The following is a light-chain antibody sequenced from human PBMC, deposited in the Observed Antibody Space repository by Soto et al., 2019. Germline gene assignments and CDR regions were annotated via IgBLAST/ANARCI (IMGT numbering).Light chain of an antibody. CDR3: MQGTHWPPT. J-gene: IGKJ4*01. Sequence: EVDMTQSQLSLPVTLGQPASISCRSSQAIVYTDGDTYLNWFHQRPGQAPSRLIYKVSNRDSGVQDRFSGGGSGTDFTLIIDRVEAEDVGVYYCMQGTHWPPTIGGGTTVAIK. V-gene: IGKV2-30*01. CDR1: QAIVYTDGDTY. CDR2: KVS.